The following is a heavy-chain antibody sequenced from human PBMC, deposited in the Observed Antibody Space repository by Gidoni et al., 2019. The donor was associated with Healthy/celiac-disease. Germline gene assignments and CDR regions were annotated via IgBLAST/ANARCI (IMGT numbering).Heavy chain of an antibody. J-gene: IGHJ5*02. V-gene: IGHV4-39*01. CDR3: AGHWVISRTADWFDP. Sequence: QLQLQESGPGLVKPSETLSLTCTVSGGSISSSNYYWGWIRRPPGKGLEWIGSISYSGSTYYNPSLKSRVTISVDTSKNQFSLKLSSVTAEDTAVYYCAGHWVISRTADWFDPWGQGTLVTVSP. D-gene: IGHD2-21*01. CDR2: ISYSGST. CDR1: GGSISSSNYY.